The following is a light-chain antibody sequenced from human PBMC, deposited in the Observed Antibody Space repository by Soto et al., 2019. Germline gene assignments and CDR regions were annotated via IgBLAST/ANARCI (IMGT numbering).Light chain of an antibody. V-gene: IGLV2-23*01. Sequence: QSALTQPASVSGSPGQSITISCTGTSSDVGTYNRVSWYQQHPGKAPKLMIYEGSKRPLGVSNRFSASKSGNTASLTISGLQSDDEADYYCCSFAATSTWVFGGGTKLTVL. J-gene: IGLJ3*02. CDR2: EGS. CDR1: SSDVGTYNR. CDR3: CSFAATSTWV.